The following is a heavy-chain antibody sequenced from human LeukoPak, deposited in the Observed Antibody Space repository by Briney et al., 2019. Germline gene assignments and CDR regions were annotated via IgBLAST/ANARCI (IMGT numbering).Heavy chain of an antibody. D-gene: IGHD3-22*01. CDR1: GYTFTGCY. CDR2: INPNSGGT. CDR3: ARGHDSSGYPPDY. J-gene: IGHJ4*02. Sequence: ASVKVSCKASGYTFTGCYMHWVRQAPGQGLEWMGWINPNSGGTNYAQKFQGRVTMTRDTSISTAYMELSRLRSDDTAAYYCARGHDSSGYPPDYWGQGTLVSVSS. V-gene: IGHV1-2*02.